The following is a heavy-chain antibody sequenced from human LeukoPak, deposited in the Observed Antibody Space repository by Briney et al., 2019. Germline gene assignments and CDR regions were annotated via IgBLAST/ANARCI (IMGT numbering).Heavy chain of an antibody. J-gene: IGHJ4*02. V-gene: IGHV3-23*01. CDR1: GFTFSSYA. CDR3: AKDNGYYGSGSYYDY. D-gene: IGHD3-10*01. Sequence: GGSLRLSCAASGFTFSSYAMSWVRQAPGKGLEWVSAISGSSGSTYYADSVKGRFTISRDNSKNTLYLQMNSLRAEDTAVYYSAKDNGYYGSGSYYDYGGQGTLVTVSS. CDR2: ISGSSGST.